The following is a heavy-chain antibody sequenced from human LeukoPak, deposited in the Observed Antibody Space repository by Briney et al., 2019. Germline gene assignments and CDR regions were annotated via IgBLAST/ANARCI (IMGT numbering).Heavy chain of an antibody. CDR1: VFIFNTYD. V-gene: IGHV3-21*01. Sequence: GGSVRLSRAACVFIFNTYDMHWVRQARAGGLEGLSLITTGRQYIFYADSVKGRSTITRDNAKNSLFLQMNSLRADDTAGYYCAAMRACSDTTCNHFDIWGRGTLVTVSS. D-gene: IGHD2-2*01. J-gene: IGHJ4*02. CDR2: ITTGRQYI. CDR3: AAMRACSDTTCNHFDI.